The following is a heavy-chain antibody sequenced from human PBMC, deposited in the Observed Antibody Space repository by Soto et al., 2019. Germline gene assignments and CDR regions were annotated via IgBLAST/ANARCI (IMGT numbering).Heavy chain of an antibody. Sequence: ASVKVSCKASGYTFTGYYMNWVRQAPGQGLEWMGWINPNSGGTNYAQKFQGRVTMTRDTSICTAYMELSRLRSDDTAVSYCARGGNIVATMDDAFDIWGQGSMVTVSS. CDR2: INPNSGGT. CDR3: ARGGNIVATMDDAFDI. D-gene: IGHD5-12*01. J-gene: IGHJ3*02. CDR1: GYTFTGYY. V-gene: IGHV1-2*02.